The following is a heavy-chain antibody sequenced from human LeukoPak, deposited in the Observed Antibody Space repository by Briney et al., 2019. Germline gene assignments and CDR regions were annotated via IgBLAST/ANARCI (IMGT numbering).Heavy chain of an antibody. CDR3: ARGPDPLVRGPRRAFDL. Sequence: GGSLRLSCAASGFTFTYYAMHWVRQAPGKGLHWVAVVSNDGINQDYTDSVKGRFIISRDDSKNTVYLQMNSLTVDDTAMYYCARGPDPLVRGPRRAFDLWGQGTMVPVSS. J-gene: IGHJ3*01. D-gene: IGHD3-10*01. CDR2: VSNDGINQ. V-gene: IGHV3-30-3*01. CDR1: GFTFTYYA.